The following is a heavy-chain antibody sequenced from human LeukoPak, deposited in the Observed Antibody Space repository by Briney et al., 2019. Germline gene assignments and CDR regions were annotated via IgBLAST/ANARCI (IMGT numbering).Heavy chain of an antibody. D-gene: IGHD3-3*01. CDR2: IRYDGTNK. CDR3: AKNHYDFWSGYGD. J-gene: IGHJ4*02. Sequence: PGGSLRLSCAASGFTFSTYGMHWVRQAPGKGLEWVAYIRYDGTNKHYADSVKGRFTISKDNSKNRLFLQMNSLRAEDTALYYCAKNHYDFWSGYGDWGQGTLVTVSS. CDR1: GFTFSTYG. V-gene: IGHV3-30*02.